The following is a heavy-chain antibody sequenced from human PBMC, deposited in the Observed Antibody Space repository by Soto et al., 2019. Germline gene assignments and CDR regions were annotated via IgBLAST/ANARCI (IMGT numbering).Heavy chain of an antibody. V-gene: IGHV3-74*01. CDR2: VDSDGRGT. CDR3: GTVFEH. J-gene: IGHJ4*02. CDR1: GITFTNYW. Sequence: EVQLVESGGGSVQPGGSLRLSCVASGITFTNYWMHWVRQVPGKGLVWVARVDSDGRGTSYADFVKGRFTISRDNAKNTLYLQVNSLRVEDTAMYYCGTVFEHWGQGIPVNVSS.